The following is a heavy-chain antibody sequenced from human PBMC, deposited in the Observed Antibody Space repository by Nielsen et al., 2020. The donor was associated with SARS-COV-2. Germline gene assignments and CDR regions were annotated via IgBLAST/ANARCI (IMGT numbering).Heavy chain of an antibody. CDR1: GYTFTSYD. CDR2: MNPNSGNT. CDR3: ARGRRIAYGDSPRDY. V-gene: IGHV1-8*01. Sequence: GESLKISCKASGYTFTSYDINWVRQATGQGLEWMGWMNPNSGNTGYAQKFQGRVTMTRNTSISTAYMELSSLRSEDTAVYYCARGRRIAYGDSPRDYWGQGTLVTVSS. J-gene: IGHJ4*02. D-gene: IGHD4-17*01.